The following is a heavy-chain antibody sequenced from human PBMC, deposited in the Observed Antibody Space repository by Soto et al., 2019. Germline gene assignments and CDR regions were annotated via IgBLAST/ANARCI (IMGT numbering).Heavy chain of an antibody. CDR1: GFTFSHYA. V-gene: IGHV3-23*01. J-gene: IGHJ4*02. D-gene: IGHD3-10*01. Sequence: EMQLLESGGGLVQPGGSLRLSCAASGFTFSHYAMSWVRQAPGKGLEWVSTIIAGGGDTYYAESVKGRFTISRDNSKNTLYMEMNSLRAEDTALYYWAKKYSYDAGTYLYHFDCWGQGTLVTVSS. CDR3: AKKYSYDAGTYLYHFDC. CDR2: IIAGGGDT.